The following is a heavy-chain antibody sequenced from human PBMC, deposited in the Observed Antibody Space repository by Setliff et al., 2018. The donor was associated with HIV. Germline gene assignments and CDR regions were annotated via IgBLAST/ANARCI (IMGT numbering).Heavy chain of an antibody. J-gene: IGHJ4*02. CDR2: IYYTGTT. V-gene: IGHV4-59*11. CDR3: ARGHDSSGYFGIDY. D-gene: IGHD3-22*01. CDR1: GGSISNHF. Sequence: PSETLSLTCTVPGGSISNHFWSWIRQPPGKGLEWIGHIYYTGTTNYNTSLKSRVTISIDTSKSQFSLKLSSVTAADTAVYYCARGHDSSGYFGIDYWGQGTLVTVSS.